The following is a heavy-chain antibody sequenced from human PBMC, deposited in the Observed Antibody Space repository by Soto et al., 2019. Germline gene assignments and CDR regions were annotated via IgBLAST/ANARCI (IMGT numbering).Heavy chain of an antibody. D-gene: IGHD6-6*01. Sequence: EVQLLESGGGLVQPGGSLRLSCAASGFTFSSYAVSWVRQAPGKGLEWVSAISGSGGSTYYADSVKGRFTISRDNSKNTLYLQMNSLRAEDTAVYYCAKDLRYSSSYGMDVWGQGTTVTVSS. CDR3: AKDLRYSSSYGMDV. J-gene: IGHJ6*02. CDR2: ISGSGGST. V-gene: IGHV3-23*01. CDR1: GFTFSSYA.